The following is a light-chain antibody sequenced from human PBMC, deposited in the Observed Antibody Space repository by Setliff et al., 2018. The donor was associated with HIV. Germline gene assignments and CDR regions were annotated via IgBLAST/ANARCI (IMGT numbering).Light chain of an antibody. CDR1: SSNIGSGYD. Sequence: QSVLTQPPSVSGAPGQRVTISCTGRSSNIGSGYDVHWYQHLPGTAPKLLIYGNNNRPSGCPDRFSGSKSGTSASLAITGLQAEDEADYYCQSYDSSLSAYVFGAGTKVTVL. CDR2: GNN. V-gene: IGLV1-40*01. CDR3: QSYDSSLSAYV. J-gene: IGLJ1*01.